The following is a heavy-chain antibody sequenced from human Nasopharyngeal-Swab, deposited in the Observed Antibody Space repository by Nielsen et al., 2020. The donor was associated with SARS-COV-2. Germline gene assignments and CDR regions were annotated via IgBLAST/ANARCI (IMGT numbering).Heavy chain of an antibody. CDR3: ARDGLDYDFWSAYFMDV. V-gene: IGHV3-21*01. J-gene: IGHJ6*02. D-gene: IGHD3-3*01. CDR1: EFTFSNYN. CDR2: ISSSSTYI. Sequence: GESLKISCAASEFTFSNYNMNWVRQAPGKGLEWVSSISSSSTYIYYADSVKGRFTISRDNTQNSLSLQMNSLRAEDTAVYYCARDGLDYDFWSAYFMDVWGQGTTVIVSS.